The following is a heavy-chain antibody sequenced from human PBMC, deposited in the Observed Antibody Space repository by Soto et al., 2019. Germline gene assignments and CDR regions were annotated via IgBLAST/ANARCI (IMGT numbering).Heavy chain of an antibody. Sequence: QVQLVQSGAEVKKPGASVKVSCKAYGYTFTSYAMHWVRQAPGQRLEWMGWSNAGNGNTKYSQKFQCRVTITRDTSASTAYTEQSSFRYEDTAGYYCAGDLVSLRVLVVPWFDPWGQGTLVTVSS. J-gene: IGHJ5*02. V-gene: IGHV1-3*01. CDR2: SNAGNGNT. CDR1: GYTFTSYA. D-gene: IGHD2-8*02. CDR3: AGDLVSLRVLVVPWFDP.